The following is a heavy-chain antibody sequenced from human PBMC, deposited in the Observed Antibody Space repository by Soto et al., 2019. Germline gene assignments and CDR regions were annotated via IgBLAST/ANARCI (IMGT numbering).Heavy chain of an antibody. J-gene: IGHJ5*01. D-gene: IGHD1-26*01. V-gene: IGHV1-69*02. Sequence: QVLLVQSGAELRKPGSSVKVSCKTSGGTFTASTFSWVRQAPGQGLEWMGRVIPFSDLTDYAQKLQDRPAITGDTSPTTLSMQLGSRRSEGTAVYFGAMDELGATFVSWGQGTLVTVSS. CDR1: GGTFTAST. CDR2: VIPFSDLT. CDR3: AMDELGATFVS.